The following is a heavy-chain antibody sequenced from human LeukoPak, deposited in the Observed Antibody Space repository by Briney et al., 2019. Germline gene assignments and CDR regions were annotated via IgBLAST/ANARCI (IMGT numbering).Heavy chain of an antibody. J-gene: IGHJ4*02. Sequence: SETLSLTCIVSGGSISSYSWNWIRQSPGKGLEWVGYISHSGTTSYNSSLKSRVTISVDTSKNQLSLKLTSVTAADTAVYYCARWDDSAWGFGNWGPGTLVTVSS. CDR2: ISHSGTT. V-gene: IGHV4-59*08. CDR3: ARWDDSAWGFGN. CDR1: GGSISSYS. D-gene: IGHD6-19*01.